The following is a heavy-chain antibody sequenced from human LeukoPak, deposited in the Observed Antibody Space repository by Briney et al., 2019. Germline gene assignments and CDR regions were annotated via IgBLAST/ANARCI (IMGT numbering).Heavy chain of an antibody. J-gene: IGHJ4*02. CDR3: ASRRGYSYGIVY. CDR1: GGTFSTYS. D-gene: IGHD5-18*01. Sequence: ASVNVSCKAFGGTFSTYSITWVRQAPGQGLEWMGGIIPIFGTPNYAQKFQGRVTITADESTSTAYMGLSSLRSEDTAVYYCASRRGYSYGIVYWGQGTLVTVSS. V-gene: IGHV1-69*13. CDR2: IIPIFGTP.